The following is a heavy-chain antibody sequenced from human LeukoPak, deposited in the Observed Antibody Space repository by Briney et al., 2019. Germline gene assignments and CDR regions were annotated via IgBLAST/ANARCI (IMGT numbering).Heavy chain of an antibody. Sequence: GGSLRLSCAASGFTFSSYGMHWVRQAPGKGLEWVAFIRYDGSNKYYADSVKGRFTISRDNSKNTLYLQMNSLRAEDTAVYYCANFLTGAAASTEDADYWGQGTLVTVSS. CDR3: ANFLTGAAASTEDADY. CDR1: GFTFSSYG. D-gene: IGHD6-13*01. V-gene: IGHV3-30*02. J-gene: IGHJ4*02. CDR2: IRYDGSNK.